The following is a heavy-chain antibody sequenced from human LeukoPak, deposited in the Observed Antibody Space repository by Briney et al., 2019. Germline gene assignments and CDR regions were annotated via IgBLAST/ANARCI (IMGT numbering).Heavy chain of an antibody. CDR1: GGSFSGYY. D-gene: IGHD6-6*01. CDR3: ASYSSSSILDN. CDR2: INHSGST. V-gene: IGHV4-34*01. J-gene: IGHJ4*02. Sequence: SETLSLTCAVYGGSFSGYYWSWIRQPPGKGLEWIGEINHSGSTNYNPSLKSRVTISVDTSKNQFSLKLSSVTAADTAVYYCASYSSSSILDNWGQGTLVTVSS.